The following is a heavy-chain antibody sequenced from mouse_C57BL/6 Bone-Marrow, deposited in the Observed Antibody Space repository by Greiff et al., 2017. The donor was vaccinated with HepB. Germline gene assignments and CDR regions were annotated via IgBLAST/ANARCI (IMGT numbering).Heavy chain of an antibody. D-gene: IGHD1-1*01. V-gene: IGHV5-12*01. J-gene: IGHJ4*01. CDR2: ISNGGGST. Sequence: EVKLMESGGGLVQPGGSLKLSCAASGFTFSDYYMYWVRQTPEKRLEWVAYISNGGGSTYYPDTVKGRFTISRDNAKNTLYLQMSRLKSEDTAMYYCARHPLNYYGSSYYAMDYWGQGTSVTVSS. CDR3: ARHPLNYYGSSYYAMDY. CDR1: GFTFSDYY.